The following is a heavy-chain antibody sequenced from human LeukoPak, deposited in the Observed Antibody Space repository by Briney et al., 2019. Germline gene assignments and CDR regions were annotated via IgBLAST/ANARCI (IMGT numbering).Heavy chain of an antibody. CDR2: ISAYNGNT. V-gene: IGHV1-18*01. Sequence: ASVKVSCKASGGTFSSYAISWVRQAPGQGLEWMGWISAYNGNTNYAQKLQGRVTMTTDTSTSTAYMELRSLRSDDTAVYYCAREPYCSSTSCPPLYYGMDVWGQGTTVTVSS. CDR1: GGTFSSYA. D-gene: IGHD2-2*01. J-gene: IGHJ6*02. CDR3: AREPYCSSTSCPPLYYGMDV.